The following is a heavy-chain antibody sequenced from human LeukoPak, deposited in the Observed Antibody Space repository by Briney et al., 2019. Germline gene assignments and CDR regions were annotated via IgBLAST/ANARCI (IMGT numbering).Heavy chain of an antibody. CDR2: IRYDGSNK. CDR1: GFTFSSYG. CDR3: AKDRDPVRATYYFDY. J-gene: IGHJ4*02. D-gene: IGHD1-26*01. V-gene: IGHV3-30*02. Sequence: GGSLRLSCAASGFTFSSYGMRWVRQAPGKGLEWVAFIRYDGSNKYYADSVKGRFTISRDNSKNTLYLQMNSLRAEDTAVYYCAKDRDPVRATYYFDYWGQGTLVTVSS.